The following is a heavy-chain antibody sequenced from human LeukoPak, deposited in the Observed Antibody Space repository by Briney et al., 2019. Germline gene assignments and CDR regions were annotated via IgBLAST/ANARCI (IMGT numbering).Heavy chain of an antibody. CDR2: IYSGGST. CDR3: ARDGAPGGYYDSSGYYNPYYYYGMDV. D-gene: IGHD3-22*01. CDR1: GFTVSSNY. J-gene: IGHJ6*02. V-gene: IGHV3-66*01. Sequence: GGSLRLSCAASGFTVSSNYMSWVRQAPGKGLEWVSVIYSGGSTYYADSVKGRFTISRDNAKNSLYLQMNSLRAEDTAVYYCARDGAPGGYYDSSGYYNPYYYYGMDVWGQGTTVTVSS.